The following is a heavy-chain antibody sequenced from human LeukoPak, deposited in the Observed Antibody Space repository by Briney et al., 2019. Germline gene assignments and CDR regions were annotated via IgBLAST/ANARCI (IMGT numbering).Heavy chain of an antibody. CDR2: ISYDGSNK. CDR1: GFTFSSYA. Sequence: PGRSLRLSCAASGFTFSSYAMHWVRQAPGKGLEWVAVISYDGSNKYYADSVKGRFTISRDNSKNTLYLQMNSPRAEDTAVYYCARSDSSGWYVWGQGTLVTVSS. J-gene: IGHJ4*02. CDR3: ARSDSSGWYV. V-gene: IGHV3-30*04. D-gene: IGHD6-19*01.